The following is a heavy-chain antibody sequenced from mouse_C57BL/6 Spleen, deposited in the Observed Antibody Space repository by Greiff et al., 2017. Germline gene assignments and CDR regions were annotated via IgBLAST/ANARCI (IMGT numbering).Heavy chain of an antibody. D-gene: IGHD1-1*01. J-gene: IGHJ4*01. CDR1: GYTFTSYW. V-gene: IGHV1-50*01. CDR3: AVYGSHAMDY. CDR2: IDPSDSYT. Sequence: QVQLKQPGAELVKPGASVKLSCKASGYTFTSYWMQWVKQRPGQGLEWIGEIDPSDSYTNYNQKFKGKATLTVDTSSSTAYMQLSSLTSEDSAVYYCAVYGSHAMDYWGQGTSVTVSS.